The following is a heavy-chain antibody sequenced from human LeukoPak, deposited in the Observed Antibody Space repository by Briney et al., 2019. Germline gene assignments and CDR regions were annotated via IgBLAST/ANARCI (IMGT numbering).Heavy chain of an antibody. Sequence: SETLSLTSTVSGESMSGFYWNWIRQPPGKGLEWIGYMHYTGSTNYNPSLKSRVTISIDTSKNQFSLKLSSVTASDTAVYYCARHGNDFWSGYYRGGYFDYWGQGTLVTVSS. J-gene: IGHJ4*02. CDR2: MHYTGST. CDR1: GESMSGFY. CDR3: ARHGNDFWSGYYRGGYFDY. V-gene: IGHV4-59*08. D-gene: IGHD3-3*01.